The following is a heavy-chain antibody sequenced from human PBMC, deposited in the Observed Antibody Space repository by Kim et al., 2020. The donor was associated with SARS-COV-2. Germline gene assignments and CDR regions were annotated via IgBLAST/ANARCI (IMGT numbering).Heavy chain of an antibody. V-gene: IGHV3-53*01. CDR3: ASSQGWMAAYY. J-gene: IGHJ4*02. CDR1: GFTVSSSY. CDR2: IYSSGST. D-gene: IGHD5-12*01. Sequence: GGSLRISCVASGFTVSSSYMTWVRQAPGKGLEWVSVIYSSGSTYYADSVKGRFTISRDNSKNTLYLQMNSLRSEDTAVYYCASSQGWMAAYYWGQGTLVT.